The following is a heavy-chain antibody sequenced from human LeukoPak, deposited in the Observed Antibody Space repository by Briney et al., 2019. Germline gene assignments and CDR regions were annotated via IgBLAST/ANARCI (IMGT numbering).Heavy chain of an antibody. V-gene: IGHV4-31*03. CDR3: ARGILVAGIFAEYFQH. Sequence: PSETLSLTCTVSGGSISSGGYYWSWIRQHPGKGLEWIGYIYYSGSTHYNPSLKSRVTISVDTSKNQFSLKLSSVTAADTAVYYCARGILVAGIFAEYFQHWGQGTLVTVSS. D-gene: IGHD6-19*01. CDR1: GGSISSGGYY. CDR2: IYYSGST. J-gene: IGHJ1*01.